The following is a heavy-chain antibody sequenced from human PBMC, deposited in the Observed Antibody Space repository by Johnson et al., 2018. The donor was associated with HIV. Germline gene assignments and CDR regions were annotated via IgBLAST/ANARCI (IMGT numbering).Heavy chain of an antibody. Sequence: QVQLVESGGGLVKPGGSLRLSCAASGFSFSDHYMSWIRQAPGKGLEWVSYISSSGSTIYYADSVKGRFTVSRDNAKNSLYLQMNSLTTEDTAGYYCARELIGGATNAFDIWGQGTMVTVSS. CDR3: ARELIGGATNAFDI. V-gene: IGHV3-11*01. CDR1: GFSFSDHY. CDR2: ISSSGSTI. J-gene: IGHJ3*02. D-gene: IGHD1-26*01.